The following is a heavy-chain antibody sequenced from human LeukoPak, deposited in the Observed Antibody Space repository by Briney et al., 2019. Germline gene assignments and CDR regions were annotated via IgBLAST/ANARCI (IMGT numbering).Heavy chain of an antibody. J-gene: IGHJ6*02. CDR2: INHSGST. CDR1: GGSFSGYY. V-gene: IGHV4-34*01. D-gene: IGHD2-2*01. Sequence: SETLSLTCAVYGGSFSGYYWSWIRQPPGKGLEWIGEINHSGSTNYNPSLKSRVTISVDTSKNQFSLKLSSVTAADTAVYYCARGSSYCSSTSCYLGRPDYYYYGMDVWGQGTTVTVSS. CDR3: ARGSSYCSSTSCYLGRPDYYYYGMDV.